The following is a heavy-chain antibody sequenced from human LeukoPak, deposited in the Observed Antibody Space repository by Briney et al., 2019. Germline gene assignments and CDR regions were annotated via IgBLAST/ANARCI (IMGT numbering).Heavy chain of an antibody. CDR3: ARDSGAYVPGY. Sequence: PSETLSLTCTVSGGSISSYYWSWIRQPPGKGLEWIGYIYYSGSTNYNPSLKSRVTISVDTSKNQFSLKLSSVTAADTAVYYCARDSGAYVPGYWGQGTLVSVSS. V-gene: IGHV4-59*01. J-gene: IGHJ4*02. CDR2: IYYSGST. CDR1: GGSISSYY. D-gene: IGHD5-12*01.